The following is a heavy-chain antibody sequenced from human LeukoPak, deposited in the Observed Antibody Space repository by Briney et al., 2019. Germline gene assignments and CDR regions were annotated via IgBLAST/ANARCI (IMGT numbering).Heavy chain of an antibody. V-gene: IGHV3-74*01. CDR3: ARDRGGGNDYGSGSYFWFDP. J-gene: IGHJ5*02. CDR1: GFTFSSYW. CDR2: INSDGSST. D-gene: IGHD3-10*01. Sequence: PGGSLRLSCAASGFTFSSYWMHWVRQAPGKGLVWVSRINSDGSSTSYADSAKGRFTISRDNAKNTLYLQMNSLRAEDTAAYYCARDRGGGNDYGSGSYFWFDPWGQGTLVTVSS.